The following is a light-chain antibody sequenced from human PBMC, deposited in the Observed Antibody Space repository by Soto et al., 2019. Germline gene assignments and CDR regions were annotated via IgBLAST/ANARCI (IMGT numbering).Light chain of an antibody. V-gene: IGKV3-11*01. Sequence: EIVLTQSPATLSLSPGERATLSCRAIQTVTSSLAWYQQKPGQAPRLLIYAASNRANGIPARFSGSGSGTDITLTISSLEHEDLSVDNCQQRNNCPRTFGQGPKVKVK. CDR3: QQRNNCPRT. CDR1: QTVTSS. J-gene: IGKJ1*01. CDR2: AAS.